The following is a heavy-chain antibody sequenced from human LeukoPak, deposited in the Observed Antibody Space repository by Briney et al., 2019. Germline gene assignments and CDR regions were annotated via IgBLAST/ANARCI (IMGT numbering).Heavy chain of an antibody. J-gene: IGHJ6*02. CDR3: TIVGSGNYYGMDV. CDR1: GSTFSGSA. CDR2: IRSKANSYAT. D-gene: IGHD3-10*01. Sequence: PGGSLRLSCAASGSTFSGSAMHWVRQASGKGLEWVGRIRSKANSYATAYAASVKGRFTISRDDSKNTAYLQMNSLKTEDTAVYYCTIVGSGNYYGMDVWGQGTTVTVSS. V-gene: IGHV3-73*01.